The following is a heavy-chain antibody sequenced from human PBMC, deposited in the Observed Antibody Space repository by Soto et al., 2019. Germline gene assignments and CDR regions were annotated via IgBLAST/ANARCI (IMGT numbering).Heavy chain of an antibody. CDR3: TTGLVGSSYNP. CDR1: GFIFTNAW. Sequence: GGSLRLSCAASGFIFTNAWMNWVRQAPGKGLEWVGRIKSKSDGGTADYAAPVKGRFTMSRDDSKDTVDLQMSSLKTEDTAVYYCTTGLVGSSYNPWGQGTLVTSPQ. CDR2: IKSKSDGGTA. J-gene: IGHJ5*02. V-gene: IGHV3-15*07. D-gene: IGHD2-15*01.